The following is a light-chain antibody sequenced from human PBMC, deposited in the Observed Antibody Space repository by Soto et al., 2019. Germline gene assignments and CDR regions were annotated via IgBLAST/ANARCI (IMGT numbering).Light chain of an antibody. Sequence: DIPMTQSPSSLSASVGDRVTITCRASQGISSYLAWYQQKPGKVPKLLIYGASTLQSGVPSRFSGSGSGTDFTLTISSLQPEDVATYYCQKYYSAPLTFGGGTKVVIK. J-gene: IGKJ4*01. CDR2: GAS. CDR3: QKYYSAPLT. V-gene: IGKV1-27*01. CDR1: QGISSY.